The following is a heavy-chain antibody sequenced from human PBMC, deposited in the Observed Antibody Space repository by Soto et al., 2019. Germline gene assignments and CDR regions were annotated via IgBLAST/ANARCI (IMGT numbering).Heavy chain of an antibody. V-gene: IGHV1-18*04. Sequence: QVQLVQSGAEVKKPGASVKVSCKASGYTFTSYGISWVRQAPGQGLDWIGWISAYNGNTNYAQKLQGRVTMTTDTSTSTAYMELRSLRSDDTAVYYCARVVVVQAAIRGLGWFDPWGQGTLVTVSS. CDR3: ARVVVVQAAIRGLGWFDP. D-gene: IGHD2-2*02. CDR1: GYTFTSYG. J-gene: IGHJ5*02. CDR2: ISAYNGNT.